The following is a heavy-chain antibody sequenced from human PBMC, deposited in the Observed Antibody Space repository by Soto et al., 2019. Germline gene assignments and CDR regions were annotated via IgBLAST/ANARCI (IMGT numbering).Heavy chain of an antibody. CDR1: GGSISRYY. CDR2: IYYSGIT. D-gene: IGHD6-6*01. J-gene: IGHJ4*02. CDR3: ARDQGLAARPYYFDY. Sequence: QVQLQESGPGLVTPSETLSLPCTVSGGSISRYYWSWIRQPPGKGLEWIGYIYYSGITNYNPSLKSRGTISVDTSKNQFSLKLSSVTAADTAVYYGARDQGLAARPYYFDYWGQGSLVTVCS. V-gene: IGHV4-59*01.